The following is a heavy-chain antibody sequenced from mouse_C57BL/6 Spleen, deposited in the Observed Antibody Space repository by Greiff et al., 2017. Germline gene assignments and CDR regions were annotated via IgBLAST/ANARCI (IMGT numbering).Heavy chain of an antibody. D-gene: IGHD2-10*02. CDR1: GYTFTSYT. Sequence: QVQLQQSGAELARPGASVKMSCKASGYTFTSYTMHWVNQRPGQGLEWIGYINPSSGYTKYNQKFKDKATLTADKSSSTAYMQLSSLTSEDSAVYYFARYGPFDYWGQGTTLTVSS. CDR2: INPSSGYT. CDR3: ARYGPFDY. V-gene: IGHV1-4*01. J-gene: IGHJ2*01.